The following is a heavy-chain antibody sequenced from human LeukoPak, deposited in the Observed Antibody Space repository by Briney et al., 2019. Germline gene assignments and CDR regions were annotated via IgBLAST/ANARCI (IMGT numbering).Heavy chain of an antibody. CDR1: GYTFTGYS. V-gene: IGHV1-2*06. CDR3: ARGGNNWSSLHY. CDR2: IHPNSGNT. D-gene: IGHD1-1*01. J-gene: IGHJ4*02. Sequence: ASVKVSCKASGYTFTGYSIHWVRQAPGQGLEWMGRIHPNSGNTYYAQKFQGRVTMTSDPSINTVYLELSMLRSDDTAVYYCARGGNNWSSLHYWGQGTLIPVFS.